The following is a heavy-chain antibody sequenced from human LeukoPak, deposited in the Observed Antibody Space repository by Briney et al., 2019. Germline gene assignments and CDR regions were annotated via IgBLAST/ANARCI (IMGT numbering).Heavy chain of an antibody. D-gene: IGHD2-21*02. Sequence: PSETLSLTCTVSGGSISSYYWSWIRQPPGKGLEWIGYIYYSGSTNYNPSLKSRVTISVDTSKNQFSLKLSFVTAADTAVYYCARAAYCGGDCYLDYWGQGTLVTVSS. J-gene: IGHJ4*02. CDR1: GGSISSYY. CDR3: ARAAYCGGDCYLDY. V-gene: IGHV4-59*01. CDR2: IYYSGST.